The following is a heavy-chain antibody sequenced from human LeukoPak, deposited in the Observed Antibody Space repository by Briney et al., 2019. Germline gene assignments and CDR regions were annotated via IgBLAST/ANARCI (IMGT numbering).Heavy chain of an antibody. Sequence: SETLSLTCIVSGYSISSGYYWSWIRQPAGKGLEWIGRIYTSGSTNYNPSLKSRVTISVDTSKNQFSLKLSSVTAADTAVYYCARGQAAAPYDYWGQGTLVTVSS. J-gene: IGHJ4*02. D-gene: IGHD6-13*01. CDR2: IYTSGST. CDR1: GYSISSGYY. V-gene: IGHV4-61*02. CDR3: ARGQAAAPYDY.